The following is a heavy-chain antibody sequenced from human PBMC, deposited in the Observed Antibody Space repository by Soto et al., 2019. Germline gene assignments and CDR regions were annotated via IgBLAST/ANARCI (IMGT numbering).Heavy chain of an antibody. CDR2: ISAHNGNT. D-gene: IGHD1-26*01. V-gene: IGHV1-18*01. CDR1: GYTFTSYG. CDR3: ASSREGGSGRYFDY. J-gene: IGHJ4*02. Sequence: QVQLVQSGAEVRKPGASVKVSCKASGYTFTSYGLTWVRQAPGQGLEWMGWISAHNGNTNYAQKLQGRVTMTTDTSKSTAYMELRSLRSDDTAVYYCASSREGGSGRYFDYWGQGTLVTVSS.